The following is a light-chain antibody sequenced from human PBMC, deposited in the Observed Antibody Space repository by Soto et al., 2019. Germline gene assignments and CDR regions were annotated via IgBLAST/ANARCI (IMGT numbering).Light chain of an antibody. J-gene: IGKJ3*01. V-gene: IGKV1-39*01. CDR2: AAS. CDR1: QSISNF. CDR3: EQSYSSPAFT. Sequence: DIRMTQSPSSLSASVGDRVSITCRASQSISNFLNWYQQKPGKAPKLLIYAASNLHCGVPSRFSGSGSGTECTLTSTTLQPEDFAPYYCEQSYSSPAFTFGPGTQVDVK.